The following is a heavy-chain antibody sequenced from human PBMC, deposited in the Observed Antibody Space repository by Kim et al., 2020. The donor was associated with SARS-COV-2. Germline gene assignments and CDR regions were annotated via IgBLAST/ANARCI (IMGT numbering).Heavy chain of an antibody. D-gene: IGHD5-18*01. CDR1: GFTFSSYS. Sequence: GGSLRLSCAASGFTFSSYSMNWVRQAPGKGLEWISYISSRLSSSSSYIYYADSMKGRFTISRDDAKSSLYLQMNSLRVEDTAVYYCVSFVDTPSLSDFWGQGTLVTVSS. V-gene: IGHV3-21*01. CDR3: VSFVDTPSLSDF. J-gene: IGHJ4*02. CDR2: ISSRLSSSSSYI.